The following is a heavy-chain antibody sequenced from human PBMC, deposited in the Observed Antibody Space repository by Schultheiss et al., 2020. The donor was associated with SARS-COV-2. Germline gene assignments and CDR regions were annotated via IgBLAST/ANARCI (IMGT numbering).Heavy chain of an antibody. CDR1: GYTFTSYG. CDR2: ISAYNGNT. V-gene: IGHV1-18*04. CDR3: AREGWSPYCSSTSCYTFDYYGMDV. D-gene: IGHD2-2*02. J-gene: IGHJ6*02. Sequence: ASVKVSCKASGYTFTSYGISWVRQAPGQGLEWMGWISAYNGNTNYAQKLQGRVTMTTDTSTSTAYMELRSLRSDDTAVYYCAREGWSPYCSSTSCYTFDYYGMDVWGQGTTVTVSS.